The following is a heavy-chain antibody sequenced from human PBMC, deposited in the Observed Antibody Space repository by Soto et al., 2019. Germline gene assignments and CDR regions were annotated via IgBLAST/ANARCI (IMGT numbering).Heavy chain of an antibody. J-gene: IGHJ4*02. Sequence: SETLSLTCPVSGDAISSYYWSWIRQPAGKGLEWIGRISISGSPNYSPSLRSRVTMSVDTSKNQFSLKLSSVTAADTAVYYCAREKNLAARLIDYWGQGTLVTVSS. V-gene: IGHV4-4*07. D-gene: IGHD6-6*01. CDR1: GDAISSYY. CDR3: AREKNLAARLIDY. CDR2: ISISGSP.